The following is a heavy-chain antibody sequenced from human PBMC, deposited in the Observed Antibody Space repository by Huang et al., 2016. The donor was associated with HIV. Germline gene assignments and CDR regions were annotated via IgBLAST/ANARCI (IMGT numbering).Heavy chain of an antibody. CDR2: INDRTEM. J-gene: IGHJ5*02. V-gene: IGHV4-34*01. CDR1: DASFDGYF. CDR3: AERERGRSGYGYIEYFDA. Sequence: QVRLNQWGAGLLKPAETLSLTCAVSDASFDGYFWTWIRQSPGQGLEWIGEINDRTEMNFPPSFVSRRRLTVDTSKTQCSLGLRSVTAEDTGVYFCAERERGRSGYGYIEYFDAWAQGILVTV. D-gene: IGHD5-12*01.